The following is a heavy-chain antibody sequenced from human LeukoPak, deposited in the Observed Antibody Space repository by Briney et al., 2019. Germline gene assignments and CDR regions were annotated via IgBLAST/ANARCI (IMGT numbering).Heavy chain of an antibody. CDR3: VRVYGGAYHLDH. D-gene: IGHD4-23*01. CDR1: GFIISHYG. V-gene: IGHV3-48*02. Sequence: PGGSLRLSCAASGFIISHYGMNWVRQAPGKGLEWLSYMSSSRNTIYYADSVKGRFTISRDDGNNSLSLQMSSLRDEDTAIYYCVRVYGGAYHLDHWGQGTLATVSS. J-gene: IGHJ4*02. CDR2: MSSSRNTI.